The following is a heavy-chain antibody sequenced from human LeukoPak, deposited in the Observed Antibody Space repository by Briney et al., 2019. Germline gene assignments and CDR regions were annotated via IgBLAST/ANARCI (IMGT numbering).Heavy chain of an antibody. V-gene: IGHV3-48*03. CDR2: IGSSGSTI. CDR3: ATGGWLLSY. Sequence: PGGSLRLSCAASGFTFSSYEMNWVRQAPGKGLEWVSYIGSSGSTIYYADSVKGRFTISRDNAKNSLYLQMNNLRAEDTAVYYCATGGWLLSYWGQGSLVTVSS. J-gene: IGHJ4*02. D-gene: IGHD3-9*01. CDR1: GFTFSSYE.